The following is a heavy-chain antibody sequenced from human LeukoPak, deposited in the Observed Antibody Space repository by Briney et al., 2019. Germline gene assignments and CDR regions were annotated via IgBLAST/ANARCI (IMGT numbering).Heavy chain of an antibody. V-gene: IGHV3-7*01. CDR3: ASAIGSPPNWFDP. CDR1: GFTFSIYW. D-gene: IGHD2-15*01. J-gene: IGHJ5*02. CDR2: IKQDGSEK. Sequence: PGGSLRLSCAASGFTFSIYWMSWVRQAPGKGLEWVANIKQDGSEKYYVDSVKGRFTISRDNAKNSLYLQMNSLRAEDTAVYYCASAIGSPPNWFDPWGQGTLVTVSS.